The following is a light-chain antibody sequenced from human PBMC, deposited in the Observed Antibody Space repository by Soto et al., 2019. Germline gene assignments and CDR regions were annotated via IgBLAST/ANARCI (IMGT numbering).Light chain of an antibody. CDR2: EGS. V-gene: IGLV2-23*01. CDR3: CSYAGSSV. CDR1: SSDVGSYNL. J-gene: IGLJ1*01. Sequence: QSVLTQPASVSGSPGQSITISCTGTSSDVGSYNLVSWYQQHPGKAPKLMIYEGSKRPSGVSNRFSGSKSGNTASLTISGLQAEEEADYYCCSYAGSSVFGTGTRSPS.